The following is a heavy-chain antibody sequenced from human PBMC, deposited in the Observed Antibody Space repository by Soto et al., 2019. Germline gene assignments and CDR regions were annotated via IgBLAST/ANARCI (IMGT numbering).Heavy chain of an antibody. D-gene: IGHD6-19*01. Sequence: ASVKVSCKASGYTFTDYYMHWVRQAPGQGLEWMGWINPNSGGTKFAQKFQGRVTVARDTSFSTAYMELRRLTSDDTAVYYCARVAETGNWFDPWGPGTLVTVSS. V-gene: IGHV1-2*02. CDR1: GYTFTDYY. CDR2: INPNSGGT. J-gene: IGHJ5*02. CDR3: ARVAETGNWFDP.